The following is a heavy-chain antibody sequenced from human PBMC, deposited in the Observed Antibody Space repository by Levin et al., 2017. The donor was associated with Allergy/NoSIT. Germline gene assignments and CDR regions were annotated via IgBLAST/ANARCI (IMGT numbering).Heavy chain of an antibody. CDR1: GYRFTNYW. J-gene: IGHJ3*02. CDR3: ARQRGSLAGAFDI. D-gene: IGHD7-27*01. CDR2: IYPDDSDT. Sequence: GESLKISCKGSGYRFTNYWIAWVRQMPGKGLEWMGIIYPDDSDTRYSPSFQGQVTMSADRSLSTAYLQWSSLKASDTAMYFCARQRGSLAGAFDIWGQGTMVTVSS. V-gene: IGHV5-51*01.